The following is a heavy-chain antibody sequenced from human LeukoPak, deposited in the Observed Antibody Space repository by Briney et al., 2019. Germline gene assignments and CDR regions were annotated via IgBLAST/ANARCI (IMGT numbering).Heavy chain of an antibody. D-gene: IGHD1-26*01. Sequence: SETLSLTCTVSGGSISSSGYYWGWIRQPPGKGLEWIGSIYYSGSTYYNPSLKSRVTISVDTSKNQFSLKLSSVTAADTAVYYCARRGAWELHDAFDIWGQGTMVTVSS. J-gene: IGHJ3*02. CDR1: GGSISSSGYY. CDR3: ARRGAWELHDAFDI. V-gene: IGHV4-39*01. CDR2: IYYSGST.